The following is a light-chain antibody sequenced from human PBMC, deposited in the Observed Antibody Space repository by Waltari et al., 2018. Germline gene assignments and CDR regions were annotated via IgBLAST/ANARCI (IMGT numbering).Light chain of an antibody. CDR3: QQYDNLPLT. Sequence: DIQMTQSPSSLSASVGDRVTITCQASQDISNYLNWYQQKPGKAPKLLIYDASNLETGVPERFSGSGSGTDFTFTISSLQPEDIATYYCQQYDNLPLTFGPGTKVDIK. J-gene: IGKJ3*01. CDR2: DAS. CDR1: QDISNY. V-gene: IGKV1-33*01.